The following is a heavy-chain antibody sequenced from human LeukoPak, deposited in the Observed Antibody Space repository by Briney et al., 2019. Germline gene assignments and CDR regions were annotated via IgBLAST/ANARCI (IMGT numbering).Heavy chain of an antibody. CDR1: GGSISSSGYY. CDR2: IYYSGST. Sequence: SETLSLTCTVSGGSISSSGYYWGWIRQPPGKGLEWIGSIYYSGSTYYNPSLKSRVTISVDTSKSQFSLKLSAVTAADTAVYYCAREGSYCGGDCHDAFDIWGQGTMVTVSS. V-gene: IGHV4-39*07. D-gene: IGHD2-21*01. CDR3: AREGSYCGGDCHDAFDI. J-gene: IGHJ3*02.